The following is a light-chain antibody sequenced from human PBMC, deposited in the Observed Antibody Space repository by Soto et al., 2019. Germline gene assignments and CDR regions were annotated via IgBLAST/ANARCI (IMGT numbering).Light chain of an antibody. J-gene: IGKJ1*01. V-gene: IGKV1-39*01. CDR3: QQFNTSPWT. CDR1: QSISSY. CDR2: AAS. Sequence: DIQMTQSPSSLSASVVDRVTITCRASQSISSYLNWYQQKPGKAPKLLIYAASSLQSGVPSRFSGSGSGTEFTLAISSLQPDDFATYYCQQFNTSPWTFGQGTKVDIK.